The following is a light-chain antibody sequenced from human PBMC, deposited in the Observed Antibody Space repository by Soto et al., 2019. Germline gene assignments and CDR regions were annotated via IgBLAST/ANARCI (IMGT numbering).Light chain of an antibody. CDR2: GAS. Sequence: ETVLTQSPGTLSLSPGERVTLSCRASQSVRSNYLAWYQQKPGQAPRPLMFGASERATGIPDRFSGSGSGTDFTLTISRLEPEDFAVYYCQQYGNLPRTFGQGTKVEIK. V-gene: IGKV3-20*01. J-gene: IGKJ1*01. CDR1: QSVRSNY. CDR3: QQYGNLPRT.